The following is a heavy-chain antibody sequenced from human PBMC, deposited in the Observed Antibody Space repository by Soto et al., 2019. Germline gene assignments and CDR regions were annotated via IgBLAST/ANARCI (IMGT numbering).Heavy chain of an antibody. Sequence: ASVKVSCKTSGYSFTDYKLHCVRQAPGQGLEWMGWVDPNGGGSNSAQKFQGSVTMTWDTSITTAYLDLTRLTTNDTATYFCATWVDYGDFEGFDFWGQGTLVTVS. D-gene: IGHD4-17*01. J-gene: IGHJ4*02. V-gene: IGHV1-2*04. CDR2: VDPNGGGS. CDR3: ATWVDYGDFEGFDF. CDR1: GYSFTDYK.